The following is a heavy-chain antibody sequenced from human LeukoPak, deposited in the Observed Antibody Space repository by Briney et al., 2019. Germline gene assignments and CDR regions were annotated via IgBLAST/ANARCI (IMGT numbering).Heavy chain of an antibody. CDR3: ARGTPVRGVIREDRVHFDY. CDR1: GYTFTGYY. D-gene: IGHD3-10*01. V-gene: IGHV1-46*01. CDR2: INPSGGST. Sequence: GASVKVSCKASGYTFTGYYMHWVRQAPGQGLEWMGIINPSGGSTSYAQKFQGRVTMTRDTSTSTVYKELSSLRSEDTAVYYCARGTPVRGVIREDRVHFDYWGQGTLVAVSS. J-gene: IGHJ4*02.